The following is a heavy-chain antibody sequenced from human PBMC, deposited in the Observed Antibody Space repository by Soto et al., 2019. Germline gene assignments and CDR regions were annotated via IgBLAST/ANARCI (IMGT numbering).Heavy chain of an antibody. Sequence: EVQLLESGGGLVQPGGSLRLSCAASGFTFSSYAMSWVRQAPGKGLEWVSAISGSGGSTYYADSVKGRFTISRDNSKNTLYLQMNSLRAEDTAVYYCAVKGFGVVPAAFWGAFDYWGQGTLVTVSS. CDR3: AVKGFGVVPAAFWGAFDY. D-gene: IGHD2-2*01. J-gene: IGHJ4*02. V-gene: IGHV3-23*01. CDR1: GFTFSSYA. CDR2: ISGSGGST.